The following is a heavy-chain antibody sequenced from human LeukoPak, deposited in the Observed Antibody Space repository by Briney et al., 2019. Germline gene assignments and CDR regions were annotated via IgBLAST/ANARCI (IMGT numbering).Heavy chain of an antibody. CDR1: GGSISTYY. Sequence: SETLSLTCTVSGGSISTYYWSWIRQPAGKGLEWIGRIHTSGGTNYNPSLESRVTMSVDTSRNQFSLKLSSVTAADTAVYYCAREGSMTARPFVSIDYWGQGTLVTVSS. CDR3: AREGSMTARPFVSIDY. D-gene: IGHD6-6*01. V-gene: IGHV4-4*07. CDR2: IHTSGGT. J-gene: IGHJ4*02.